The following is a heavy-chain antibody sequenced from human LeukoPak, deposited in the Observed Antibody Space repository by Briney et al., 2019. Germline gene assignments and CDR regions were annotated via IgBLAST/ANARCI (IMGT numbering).Heavy chain of an antibody. D-gene: IGHD4-23*01. J-gene: IGHJ4*02. CDR1: GFTFSSYA. CDR2: ISGSGGST. Sequence: GGSLRLSCAASGFTFSSYAMSWDRQAPGKGLEWVSGISGSGGSTYYADSVKGRFTISRDNSKNTLYLQMNSLRAEDTALYYCAKDIERWATVVTPVFWGQGTLVTVSS. CDR3: AKDIERWATVVTPVF. V-gene: IGHV3-23*01.